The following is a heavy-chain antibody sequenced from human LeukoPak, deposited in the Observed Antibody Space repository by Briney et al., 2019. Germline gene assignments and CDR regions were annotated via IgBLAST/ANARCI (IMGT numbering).Heavy chain of an antibody. V-gene: IGHV4-34*01. CDR2: INHSGST. Sequence: PSETLSLTCAVYGGSFSGYYWSWIRQPPGKGLEWIGEINHSGSTNYNPSLKSRVTISVDTSKNQFSLKLSSVTAADTAVYYCARPQRVGGALFFDYWGQGTLVTVSS. J-gene: IGHJ4*02. D-gene: IGHD3-16*01. CDR1: GGSFSGYY. CDR3: ARPQRVGGALFFDY.